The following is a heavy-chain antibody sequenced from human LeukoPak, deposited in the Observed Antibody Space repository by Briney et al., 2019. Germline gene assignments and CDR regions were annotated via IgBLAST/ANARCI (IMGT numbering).Heavy chain of an antibody. CDR1: GGSISSTSYY. J-gene: IGHJ3*02. V-gene: IGHV4-39*01. CDR3: ARLITGTTTAFDI. D-gene: IGHD1-7*01. Sequence: PSETLSLTCTVSGGSISSTSYYWGWLRQPPGKGLVWIGSIYYSGTTYYNPSLKSRVTISVDTSKNQFSLKLSSVTAADTAVYYCARLITGTTTAFDIWGQGTMVTVSS. CDR2: IYYSGTT.